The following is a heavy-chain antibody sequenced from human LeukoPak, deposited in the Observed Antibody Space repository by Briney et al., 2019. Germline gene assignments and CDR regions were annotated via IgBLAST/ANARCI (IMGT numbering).Heavy chain of an antibody. Sequence: SETLPLTSTHPVDSIISNNSSCVRQSPQAGLGCVGRTYGVGVPDYTRSLKSRFTMSLDTSRKQFSLRLTSVTAADTAVYYCARLKFYDSTGYSPCYYMDVWGKGTTVSVFS. V-gene: IGHV4-4*07. J-gene: IGHJ6*03. CDR1: VDSIISNN. CDR3: ARLKFYDSTGYSPCYYMDV. CDR2: TYGVGVP. D-gene: IGHD3-22*01.